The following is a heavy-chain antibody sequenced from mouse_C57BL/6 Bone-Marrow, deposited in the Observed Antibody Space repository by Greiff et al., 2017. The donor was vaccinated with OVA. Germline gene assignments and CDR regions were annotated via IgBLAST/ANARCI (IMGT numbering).Heavy chain of an antibody. J-gene: IGHJ1*03. CDR2: IDPSDSYT. D-gene: IGHD1-1*01. CDR1: GYTFTSYW. Sequence: QVQLQQPGAELVMPGASVKLSCKASGYTFTSYWMHWVKQRPGQGLEWIGEIDPSDSYTNYNQKFKGKSTLTVDKSSSPAYMQLSSLTSEDSAVYYCARSGGYGSRGYFDVWGTGTTVTVSS. CDR3: ARSGGYGSRGYFDV. V-gene: IGHV1-69*01.